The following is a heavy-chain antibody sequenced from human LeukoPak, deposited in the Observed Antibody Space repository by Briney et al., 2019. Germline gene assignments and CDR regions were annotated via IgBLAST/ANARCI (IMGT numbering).Heavy chain of an antibody. D-gene: IGHD2-2*01. J-gene: IGHJ4*02. CDR3: AGLLDIVVVPAAPTFDY. CDR2: IYYSGST. Sequence: SETLSLTCTVSGGSISSSSYYWGWIRQPPGKGLDWIGSIYYSGSTYYNPSLKSRVTISVDTSKNQFSLKLSSVTAADTAVYYCAGLLDIVVVPAAPTFDYWGQGTLVTVSS. V-gene: IGHV4-39*01. CDR1: GGSISSSSYY.